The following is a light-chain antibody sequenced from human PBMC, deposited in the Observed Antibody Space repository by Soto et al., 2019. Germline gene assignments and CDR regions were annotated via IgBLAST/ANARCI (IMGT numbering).Light chain of an antibody. CDR3: QQYGSSPRT. Sequence: EIVLTQSPGTLSLSPGERATLSCRASQSVSSSYLAWYQQKPGQAPRPLIYGASSRATGIPDRFSGSGSGTDFTLTISRLEPEDSAVYYCQQYGSSPRTFGPGTKVEIK. V-gene: IGKV3-20*01. CDR1: QSVSSSY. J-gene: IGKJ1*01. CDR2: GAS.